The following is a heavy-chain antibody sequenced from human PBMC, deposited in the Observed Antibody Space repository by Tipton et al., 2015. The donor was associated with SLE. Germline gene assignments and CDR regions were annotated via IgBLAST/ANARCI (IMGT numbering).Heavy chain of an antibody. J-gene: IGHJ4*02. CDR2: IYHSGST. V-gene: IGHV4-38-2*02. Sequence: TLSLTCTVSGYSISSGYYWGWIRQPPGKGLEWIGSIYHSGSTYYNPSLKSRVTISVDTSKNQFSLKLSSVTAADTAVDYCARGLRGSSPFDCWGQGTLVTVSS. D-gene: IGHD6-13*01. CDR1: GYSISSGYY. CDR3: ARGLRGSSPFDC.